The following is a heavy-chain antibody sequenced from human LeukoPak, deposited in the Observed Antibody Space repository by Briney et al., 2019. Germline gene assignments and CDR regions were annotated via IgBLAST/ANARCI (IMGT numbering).Heavy chain of an antibody. CDR3: ARGGYSSSWYGPRGMDV. Sequence: ASVKVSCKASGYTFTSYGISWVRQAPGQGLEWMGWISAYNGNTNYAQKFQGRVTMTRNTSISTAYMELSSLRSEDTAVYYCARGGYSSSWYGPRGMDVWGQGTTVTVSS. CDR2: ISAYNGNT. CDR1: GYTFTSYG. D-gene: IGHD6-13*01. J-gene: IGHJ6*02. V-gene: IGHV1-18*04.